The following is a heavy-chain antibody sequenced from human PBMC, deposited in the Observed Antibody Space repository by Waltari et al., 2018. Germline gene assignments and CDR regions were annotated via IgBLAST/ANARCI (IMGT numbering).Heavy chain of an antibody. D-gene: IGHD3-16*02. V-gene: IGHV1-69*01. Sequence: QVQLVQSGAEVKKPGSSVKVSCKASGGTFSSYAISWVRQAPGQGLGWMGGVIAIFGTANYAQKFQGRVTITADESTSTAYMELSSLRSEDTAVYYCAKWDYDYVWGSYRYSHYFDYWGQGTLVTVSS. CDR3: AKWDYDYVWGSYRYSHYFDY. CDR1: GGTFSSYA. CDR2: VIAIFGTA. J-gene: IGHJ4*02.